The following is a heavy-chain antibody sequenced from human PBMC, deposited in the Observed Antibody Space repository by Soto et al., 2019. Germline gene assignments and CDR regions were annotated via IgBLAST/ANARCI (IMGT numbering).Heavy chain of an antibody. CDR3: ARTHCSSTRCYVGSWDY. CDR1: GYTFTGYY. J-gene: IGHJ4*02. V-gene: IGHV1-2*04. D-gene: IGHD2-2*01. CDR2: INPNSGGT. Sequence: ASVKVSCKASGYTFTGYYMHWVRQAPGQGLEWMGWINPNSGGTNYAQNFQGWVTMTRGTSISTAYMELSRLRSDDTAVYYCARTHCSSTRCYVGSWDYWGQGTLVTVS.